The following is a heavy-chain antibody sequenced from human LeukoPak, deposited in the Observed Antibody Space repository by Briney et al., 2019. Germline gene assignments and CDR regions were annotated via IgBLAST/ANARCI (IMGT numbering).Heavy chain of an antibody. CDR2: INAGNGNI. D-gene: IGHD2-2*01. Sequence: ASVTVSCTASGHTSTTYAIHWVRQAPGQGLEWMGWINAGNGNIKYSQKLQGRVTITGDTSASTAYMELSSLRSEDTAVYYCARGYCSSTSCYMDVWGQGTTVT. CDR3: ARGYCSSTSCYMDV. J-gene: IGHJ6*02. V-gene: IGHV1-3*01. CDR1: GHTSTTYA.